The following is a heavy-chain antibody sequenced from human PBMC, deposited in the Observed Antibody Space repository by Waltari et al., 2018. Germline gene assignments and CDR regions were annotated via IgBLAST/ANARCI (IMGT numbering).Heavy chain of an antibody. CDR2: IFYSGRP. CDR1: GGSIRGSSYY. J-gene: IGHJ3*02. V-gene: IGHV4-39*01. Sequence: QLQLQESGPGLVKPSETLSLTCTVSGGSIRGSSYYWGWIRQSPGKGLEYIGSIFYSGRPSYNPSLKRRVTISVDTSKNQLSLKLISVTAADTAVYYCARRYDTSGYPRGPFAIWGQGTVVTVSS. D-gene: IGHD3-22*01. CDR3: ARRYDTSGYPRGPFAI.